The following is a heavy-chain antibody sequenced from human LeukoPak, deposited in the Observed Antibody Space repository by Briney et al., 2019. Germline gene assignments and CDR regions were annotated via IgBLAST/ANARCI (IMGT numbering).Heavy chain of an antibody. CDR2: IYYSGST. V-gene: IGHV4-59*01. CDR3: ARGSGAAAALFDY. Sequence: PSETLSLTCTVSGGSISSYYWSWIRKPPGKGLEWIGYIYYSGSTNYNPSLKSRVTISVDTSKNQFSLKLSSVTAADTAVYYCARGSGAAAALFDYWGQGTLVTVSS. D-gene: IGHD6-13*01. J-gene: IGHJ4*02. CDR1: GGSISSYY.